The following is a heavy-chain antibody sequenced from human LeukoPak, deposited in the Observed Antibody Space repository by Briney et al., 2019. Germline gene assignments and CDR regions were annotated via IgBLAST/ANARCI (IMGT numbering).Heavy chain of an antibody. CDR1: GFTFRSYA. D-gene: IGHD3-22*01. CDR2: ISGSGGST. CDR3: AKPSSGYTSFHI. V-gene: IGHV3-23*01. J-gene: IGHJ3*02. Sequence: AGGSLRLSCAASGFTFRSYAMSWVRQAPGKGLEWVSAISGSGGSTYDADSVKGRFTISRDNSKNTLYLQMNSLRAEDTALYYCAKPSSGYTSFHIWGQGTMVTVSS.